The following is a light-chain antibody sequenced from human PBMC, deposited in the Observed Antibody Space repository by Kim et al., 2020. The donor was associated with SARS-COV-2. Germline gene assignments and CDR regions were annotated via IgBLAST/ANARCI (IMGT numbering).Light chain of an antibody. CDR2: WAS. Sequence: ATINCKSSHSVLYSSKNKNYLAWYQQKPGQPPKLLIAWASTRESGVPDRFSGGGSGTDFTLTISSLQAEDVAVYYCQQYYSTPRTFGQGTKVDIK. CDR3: QQYYSTPRT. J-gene: IGKJ1*01. CDR1: HSVLYSSKNKNY. V-gene: IGKV4-1*01.